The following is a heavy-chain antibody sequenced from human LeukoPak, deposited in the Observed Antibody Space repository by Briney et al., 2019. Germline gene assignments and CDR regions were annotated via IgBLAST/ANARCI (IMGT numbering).Heavy chain of an antibody. D-gene: IGHD1-26*01. V-gene: IGHV4-4*07. CDR2: IYPSGST. Sequence: SETLSLTCTVSSVSISSYYWSWIRQPAGKGLEWIGRIYPSGSTNYKPSLKSRVTMSVDTSKNQFSLKLSSVTAADTAVYYCARENSGSYREFDYWGKGTLVTVSS. J-gene: IGHJ4*02. CDR3: ARENSGSYREFDY. CDR1: SVSISSYY.